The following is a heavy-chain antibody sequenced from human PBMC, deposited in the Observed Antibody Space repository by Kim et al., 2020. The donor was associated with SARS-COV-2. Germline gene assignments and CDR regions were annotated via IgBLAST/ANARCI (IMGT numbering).Heavy chain of an antibody. Sequence: SETLSLTCTVSGGSISSYYWSWIRQPPGKGLEWIGYIYYSGSTNYNPSLKSRVIISVDTSKNQFSLKLSSVTAADTAVYYCARTTNFDYWGQGTLVTVSS. V-gene: IGHV4-59*01. J-gene: IGHJ4*02. D-gene: IGHD4-4*01. CDR3: ARTTNFDY. CDR2: IYYSGST. CDR1: GGSISSYY.